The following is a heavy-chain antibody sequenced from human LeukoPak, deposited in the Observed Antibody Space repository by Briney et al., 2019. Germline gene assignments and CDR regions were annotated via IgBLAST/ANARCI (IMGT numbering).Heavy chain of an antibody. V-gene: IGHV1-69*06. J-gene: IGHJ3*02. CDR1: GDTFNNYN. CDR3: ARENLHDHPKKAQENAFDI. D-gene: IGHD1-7*01. CDR2: ITPIFGTA. Sequence: GASVKVSRKASGDTFNNYNVNWVRQAPGQGLEWMGGITPIFGTANYAQKFQGRVTITADKSTSTAYMGLSSLRSEDTAVYYCARENLHDHPKKAQENAFDIWGQGTMVTVSS.